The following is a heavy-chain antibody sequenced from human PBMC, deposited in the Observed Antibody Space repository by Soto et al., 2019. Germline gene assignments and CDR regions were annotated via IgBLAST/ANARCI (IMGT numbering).Heavy chain of an antibody. D-gene: IGHD3-10*01. Sequence: SGPTLVNPTQTLTLTCTFSGFSLSTSGMCVSWIRQPPGKALEWLARIDWDDDKYYSTSLKTRLTISKDTSKNQVVLTMTNMEPADTASYYCAHGVGDAFGGDCTLDPWGKGTLVTVSS. CDR1: GFSLSTSGMC. V-gene: IGHV2-70*12. J-gene: IGHJ5*02. CDR2: IDWDDDK. CDR3: AHGVGDAFGGDCTLDP.